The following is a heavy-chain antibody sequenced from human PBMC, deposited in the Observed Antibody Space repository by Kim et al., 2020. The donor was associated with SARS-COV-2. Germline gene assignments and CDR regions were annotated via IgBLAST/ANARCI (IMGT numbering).Heavy chain of an antibody. V-gene: IGHV3-13*04. CDR2: IGTAGDT. J-gene: IGHJ6*02. CDR1: GFTFSSYD. D-gene: IGHD2-21*01. CDR3: ARDLFSLDYYYGMDV. Sequence: GGSLRLSCAASGFTFSSYDMHWVRQAPGKGLEWVSAIGTAGDTYYPGSVKGRFTISRENAKNSLYLQMNSLRAGDTAVYYCARDLFSLDYYYGMDVWGQGTTVTVSS.